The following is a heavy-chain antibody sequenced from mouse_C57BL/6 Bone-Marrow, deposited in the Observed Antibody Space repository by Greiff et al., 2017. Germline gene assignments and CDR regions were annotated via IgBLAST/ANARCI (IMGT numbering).Heavy chain of an antibody. CDR2: IDPNSGGT. Sequence: QVHLQQPGAELVKPGASLKLSCKASGYTFTSYWMHWVKQRPGRGLEWIGRIDPNSGGTKYNEKFKSKATLTVDKPSSTAYMQLSSLTSEDSAVYYCARGYYGSSYGWYFDVWGTGTTVTVSS. CDR1: GYTFTSYW. J-gene: IGHJ1*03. D-gene: IGHD1-1*01. CDR3: ARGYYGSSYGWYFDV. V-gene: IGHV1-72*01.